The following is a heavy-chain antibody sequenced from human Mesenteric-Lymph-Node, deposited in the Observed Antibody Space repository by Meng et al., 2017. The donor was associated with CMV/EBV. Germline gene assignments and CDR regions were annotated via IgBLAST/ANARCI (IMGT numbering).Heavy chain of an antibody. CDR2: INPNSGGT. V-gene: IGHV1-2*02. J-gene: IGHJ5*02. CDR3: ARDGFGYCSDTTCYADFDP. Sequence: ASVKVSCKTTGYTFTGYYIHWVRQAPGQGLEWMGWINPNSGGTKYAQKFQGRVTMTRDTSISTAYMELSRLRSDDTAVYYCARDGFGYCSDTTCYADFDPWGQGTLVTVS. CDR1: GYTFTGYY. D-gene: IGHD2-2*03.